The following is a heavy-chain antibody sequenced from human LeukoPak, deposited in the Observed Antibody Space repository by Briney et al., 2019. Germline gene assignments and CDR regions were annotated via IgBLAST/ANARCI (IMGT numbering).Heavy chain of an antibody. CDR3: ATVYYDSSGSQAGFDY. D-gene: IGHD3-22*01. V-gene: IGHV1-46*01. J-gene: IGHJ4*02. Sequence: ASVKVSCKASGYTFTSYYMHWVRQAPGQGLEWMGIINPSGGSTSYAQKFQGRVTMTEDTSTDTAYMELSSLRSEDTAVYYCATVYYDSSGSQAGFDYWGQGTLVTVSS. CDR1: GYTFTSYY. CDR2: INPSGGST.